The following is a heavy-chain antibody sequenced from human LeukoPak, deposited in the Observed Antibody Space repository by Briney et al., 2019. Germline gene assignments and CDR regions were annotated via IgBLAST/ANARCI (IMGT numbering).Heavy chain of an antibody. CDR3: ARSAFLVTAPGLYYFDY. D-gene: IGHD6-13*01. CDR1: GGSINSYY. J-gene: IGHJ4*02. V-gene: IGHV4-4*07. Sequence: PSETLSLTCTVSGGSINSYYWSWIRQPAGKGLEWIGHIYNSGSTNYNPSLKGRVTMSVATSKNQFSLHLSSVTAADTAVYYCARSAFLVTAPGLYYFDYWGQGTLAAVSS. CDR2: IYNSGST.